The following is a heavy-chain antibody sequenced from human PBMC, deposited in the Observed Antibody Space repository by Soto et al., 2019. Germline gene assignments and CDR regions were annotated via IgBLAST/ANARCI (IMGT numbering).Heavy chain of an antibody. CDR1: GYTFTSYA. V-gene: IGHV1-3*01. D-gene: IGHD3-10*01. CDR3: ARDRLWFGEGYFDY. J-gene: IGHJ4*02. Sequence: QVQLVQSGAEVKKPGASVKVSCKASGYTFTSYAVHWVRQAPGQRLEWMGWINAGNGNTKYSQKFQGRVTITRDTSASTAYMELSSLRSEDTAVYYCARDRLWFGEGYFDYWGQGTLVTVSS. CDR2: INAGNGNT.